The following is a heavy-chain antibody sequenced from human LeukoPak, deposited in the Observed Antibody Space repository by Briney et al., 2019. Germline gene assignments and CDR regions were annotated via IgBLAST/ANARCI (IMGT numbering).Heavy chain of an antibody. V-gene: IGHV4-59*12. J-gene: IGHJ5*02. D-gene: IGHD3-10*01. CDR3: ARAFGPRGFDP. CDR1: GGSISSYY. CDR2: IYYSGST. Sequence: SETLSLTCTVAGGSISSYYWSWIRQPPGKGLEWIGYIYYSGSTYYNPSLKSRVTISVDTSKNQFSLKLSSVTAADTAVYYCARAFGPRGFDPWGQGTLVTVSS.